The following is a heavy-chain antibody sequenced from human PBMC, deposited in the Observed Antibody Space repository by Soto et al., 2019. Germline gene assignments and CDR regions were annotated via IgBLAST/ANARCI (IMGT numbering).Heavy chain of an antibody. J-gene: IGHJ4*02. Sequence: GASVKVSCKASGYTFTSYGISWVRQAPGQGLEWMGWISACNGNTNYAQKLQGRVTMTTDTSTSTAYMELRSLRSDDTAVYYCARDRSDYYYDSSGYYYFDYWGQGTLVTVSS. CDR3: ARDRSDYYYDSSGYYYFDY. CDR1: GYTFTSYG. D-gene: IGHD3-22*01. V-gene: IGHV1-18*01. CDR2: ISACNGNT.